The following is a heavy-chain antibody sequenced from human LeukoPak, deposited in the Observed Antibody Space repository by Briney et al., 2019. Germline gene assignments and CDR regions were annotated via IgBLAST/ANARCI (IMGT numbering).Heavy chain of an antibody. J-gene: IGHJ4*02. CDR1: GGSFSGYY. CDR2: INHSGST. Sequence: SETLSLTCAVYGGSFSGYYWSWIRQPPGKGLEWIGEINHSGSTNYNPSLKSRVTISVDTSKNQFSLKLSSVTAADTAVHYCARWGPGYSSGWSPPQYYFDYWGQGTLVTVSS. D-gene: IGHD6-19*01. V-gene: IGHV4-34*01. CDR3: ARWGPGYSSGWSPPQYYFDY.